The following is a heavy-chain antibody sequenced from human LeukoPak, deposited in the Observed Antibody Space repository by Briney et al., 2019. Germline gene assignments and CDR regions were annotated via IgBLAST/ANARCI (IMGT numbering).Heavy chain of an antibody. CDR1: GGSISSYY. J-gene: IGHJ6*03. Sequence: SETLSLTCTVSGGSISSYYWSWIRQPAGKGLEWIGRIYTSGSTNYNPSFKSRVTMSVDTSKNQFSLKLSSVTAADTAVYYCARDRIAAAGRGIIYYYYYYMDVWGKGTTVTVSS. CDR2: IYTSGST. V-gene: IGHV4-4*07. D-gene: IGHD6-13*01. CDR3: ARDRIAAAGRGIIYYYYYYMDV.